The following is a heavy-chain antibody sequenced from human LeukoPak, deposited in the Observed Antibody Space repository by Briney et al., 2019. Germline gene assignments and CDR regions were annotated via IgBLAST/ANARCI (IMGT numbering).Heavy chain of an antibody. D-gene: IGHD3-10*01. J-gene: IGHJ4*02. CDR1: GYTSTSYG. Sequence: ASLKVSCKASGYTSTSYGISWVRQAPGQRLEWMGWISAYNGNTNYTQKLQARVTMTTHTSTSTAYMELRSLRSDDKAVYYCAGNYYGSGSYYNWGQGQFDYWGQGTLVTVSS. CDR2: ISAYNGNT. V-gene: IGHV1-18*01. CDR3: AGNYYGSGSYYNWGQGQFDY.